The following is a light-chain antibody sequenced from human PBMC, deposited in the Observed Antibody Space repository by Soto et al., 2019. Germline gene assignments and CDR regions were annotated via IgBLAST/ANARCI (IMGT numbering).Light chain of an antibody. V-gene: IGKV3-20*01. J-gene: IGKJ1*01. CDR1: QSVSSSY. Sequence: EIVLTQSPGTLSLSPGERATLSCRASQSVSSSYLAWYQQKPGQAPRLLIYGASTRATGIPARFSGSGSGTEFTLIISSLQSEDSAVYYCQQYGSSGTFGQGTKVDI. CDR3: QQYGSSGT. CDR2: GAS.